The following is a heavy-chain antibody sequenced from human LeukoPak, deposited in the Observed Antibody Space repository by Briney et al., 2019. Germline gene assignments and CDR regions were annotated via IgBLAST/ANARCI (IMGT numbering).Heavy chain of an antibody. V-gene: IGHV1-69*05. CDR2: IIPIVGTA. D-gene: IGHD3-22*01. Sequence: SVKVSCKASGGTFSSYAISWVRQAPGQGLEWMGRIIPIVGTANYAQKFKGRVTITTAESTRSPSMELSSLRSEDTAVYYCARDWGVEFYYDSSGTLTYAFDIWGQGTMVTVSS. CDR3: ARDWGVEFYYDSSGTLTYAFDI. CDR1: GGTFSSYA. J-gene: IGHJ3*02.